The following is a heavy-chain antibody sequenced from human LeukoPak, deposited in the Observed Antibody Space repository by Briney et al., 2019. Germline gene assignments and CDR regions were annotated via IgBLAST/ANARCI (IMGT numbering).Heavy chain of an antibody. CDR3: ALEVLLWFGELGFDP. Sequence: PGGSLRLSCAASGFTFSSYGMSWVRQAPGKGLEWVSAISGSGGSTYYADSVKGRFTISRDNSKNTLYLQMNSLRAEDTAVYYCALEVLLWFGELGFDPWGQGTLVTVSS. CDR2: ISGSGGST. CDR1: GFTFSSYG. V-gene: IGHV3-23*01. D-gene: IGHD3-10*01. J-gene: IGHJ5*02.